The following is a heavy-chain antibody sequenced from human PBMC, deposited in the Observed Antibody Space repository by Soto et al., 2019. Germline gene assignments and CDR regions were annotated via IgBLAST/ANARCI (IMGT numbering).Heavy chain of an antibody. V-gene: IGHV5-51*01. Sequence: GESLKISCKGSGYSFTSYWIGWVRQMPGKVLEWMGIIYPGDSDTRYSPSFQGQVTISADKSISTAYLQWSGLKASDTAMYYCARHFTTMVRGVIVSGDYYYGMDVWGQGTTVTVS. CDR2: IYPGDSDT. CDR3: ARHFTTMVRGVIVSGDYYYGMDV. J-gene: IGHJ6*02. D-gene: IGHD3-10*01. CDR1: GYSFTSYW.